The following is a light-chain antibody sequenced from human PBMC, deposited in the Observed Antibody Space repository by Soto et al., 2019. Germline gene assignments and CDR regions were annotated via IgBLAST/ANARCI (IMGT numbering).Light chain of an antibody. CDR3: QQYGSSPYT. J-gene: IGKJ2*01. CDR1: QSVRNNY. Sequence: EILLTQSPGTLSLSPGERATLSCRASQSVRNNYVAWYQQKPGQAPRLFIHGASGRATGIPDRFSGSGSGTDFTLTISRLETEDFAVYYCQQYGSSPYTFGQGTKLEI. V-gene: IGKV3-20*01. CDR2: GAS.